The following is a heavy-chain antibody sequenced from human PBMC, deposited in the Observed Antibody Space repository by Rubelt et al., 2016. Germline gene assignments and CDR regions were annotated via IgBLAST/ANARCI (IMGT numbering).Heavy chain of an antibody. J-gene: IGHJ4*02. CDR1: GYTFTSYG. Sequence: QVQLVQSGSELKKPGASVKVSCKASGYTFTSYGISWVRQAPGQGLEWMGWISAYNGNTNYAQKLQGRVTMTTDTSTSTAYMELRSLRSDDTAVYYCARASELVVVAATSDYWGQGTLVTVSS. V-gene: IGHV1-18*01. D-gene: IGHD2-15*01. CDR3: ARASELVVVAATSDY. CDR2: ISAYNGNT.